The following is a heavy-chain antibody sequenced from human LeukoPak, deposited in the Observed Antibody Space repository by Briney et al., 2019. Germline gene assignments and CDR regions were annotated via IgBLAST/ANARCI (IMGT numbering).Heavy chain of an antibody. V-gene: IGHV1-8*01. CDR3: ARGDFDY. CDR1: GGTLSRYP. J-gene: IGHJ4*02. CDR2: MNPNSGNT. Sequence: ASVKVSCTASGGTLSRYPISWVRQAPGQGLEWMGWMNPNSGNTGYAQTFQGRVTMTRNTSISTAYMELSSLRSEDTAVYYCARGDFDYWGQGTLVTVSS.